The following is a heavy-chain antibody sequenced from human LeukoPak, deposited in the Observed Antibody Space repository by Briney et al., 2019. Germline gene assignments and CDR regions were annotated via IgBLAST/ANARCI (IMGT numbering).Heavy chain of an antibody. J-gene: IGHJ3*02. CDR3: ARAVIAAAGYHAFDI. Sequence: SETLSLTYTVSGGSISSYYWSWIRQPPGNGLEWIGDIYYSGSPNYNPPLKGRVTISVDTSKNQFSLKLSSVTAADTAVYYCARAVIAAAGYHAFDIWGQGTMVTVSS. CDR1: GGSISSYY. V-gene: IGHV4-59*01. D-gene: IGHD6-13*01. CDR2: IYYSGSP.